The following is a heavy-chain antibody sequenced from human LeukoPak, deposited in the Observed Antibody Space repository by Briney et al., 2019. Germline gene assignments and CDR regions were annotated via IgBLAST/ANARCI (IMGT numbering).Heavy chain of an antibody. J-gene: IGHJ4*02. CDR3: ARQEGYNWKWVYFDY. CDR2: SYPGDSYT. D-gene: IGHD1-20*01. Sequence: GEALKISCKGSGYSFTSYWIGWVRQMPGKGLEWMGISYPGDSYTGYSPSCQGQVTISADKSISTAYLQWRSLKASDTAMYYCARQEGYNWKWVYFDYWGQGTLVTVSS. V-gene: IGHV5-51*01. CDR1: GYSFTSYW.